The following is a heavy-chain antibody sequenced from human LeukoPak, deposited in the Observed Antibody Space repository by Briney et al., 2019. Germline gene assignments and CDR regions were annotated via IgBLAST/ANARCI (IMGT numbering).Heavy chain of an antibody. J-gene: IGHJ1*01. CDR2: VNPNSGDT. CDR1: GYGFTGYY. V-gene: IGHV1-2*02. Sequence: ASVKVSCKASGYGFTGYYMHWVRQAPGQGLEWMGWVNPNSGDTNFAQNFQGRVTMTRDTSISTVYMELSRLSSDDTAVFYCARGYYDSSDFEYFQHWGQGTLVTVSS. CDR3: ARGYYDSSDFEYFQH. D-gene: IGHD3-22*01.